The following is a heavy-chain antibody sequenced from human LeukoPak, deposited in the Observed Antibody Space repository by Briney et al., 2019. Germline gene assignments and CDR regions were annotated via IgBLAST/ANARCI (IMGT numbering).Heavy chain of an antibody. CDR2: IKQDGSEK. D-gene: IGHD2-15*01. V-gene: IGHV3-7*04. CDR1: GFTFSGYR. Sequence: GGSLRLSCAASGFTFSGYRMSWVRQTPGKGLEWVANIKQDGSEKYYVDSVRGRFTISRDNAKNSLYLQMNSLRAEDTAVYYCARDRGHYFDYWGQGTLVTVSS. J-gene: IGHJ4*02. CDR3: ARDRGHYFDY.